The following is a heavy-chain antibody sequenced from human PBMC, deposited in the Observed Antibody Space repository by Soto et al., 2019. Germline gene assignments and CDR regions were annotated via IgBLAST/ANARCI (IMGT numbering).Heavy chain of an antibody. CDR1: GYTFTSYY. D-gene: IGHD1-1*01. CDR2: INPSGGST. V-gene: IGHV1-46*01. CDR3: ARSTGTTGAFYYYDGMDV. J-gene: IGHJ6*02. Sequence: QVQLVQSGAEVKKPGASVKVSCKASGYTFTSYYMHWVRQAPGQGLEWMGIINPSGGSTSYAQKFQGRVTMTRDTSTSTVYMELSSLRSEDTAVYYCARSTGTTGAFYYYDGMDVWGQGTTVTVSS.